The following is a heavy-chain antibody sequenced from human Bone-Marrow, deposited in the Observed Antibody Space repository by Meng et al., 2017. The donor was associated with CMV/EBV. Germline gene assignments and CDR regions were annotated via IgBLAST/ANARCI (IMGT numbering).Heavy chain of an antibody. CDR2: MYSNGTT. CDR1: GFTVRSKY. J-gene: IGHJ4*02. V-gene: IGHV3-66*02. D-gene: IGHD6-19*01. CDR3: ATVYSRGWSSLFDY. Sequence: AVGFTVRSKYMSWVREAPGKGLEWVSIMYSNGTTHYADSVKGRFIISRDNSKNTLYLQMNSLRAEDAAVYYCATVYSRGWSSLFDYWGQGTLVTVSS.